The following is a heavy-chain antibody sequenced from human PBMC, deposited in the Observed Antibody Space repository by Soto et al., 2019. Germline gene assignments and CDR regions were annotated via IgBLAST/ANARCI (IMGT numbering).Heavy chain of an antibody. CDR3: VRGGFDYGYLDY. V-gene: IGHV1-18*01. Sequence: GATVKASCKTSGYTFSSYGIFWVRQAPGQGLEWMGWISTYNVDTKYADKFQGRLTMSSDTSTTTAFMELRRLRSDDTAVYYCVRGGFDYGYLDYWGQGTLVIGS. D-gene: IGHD5-18*01. CDR1: GYTFSSYG. CDR2: ISTYNVDT. J-gene: IGHJ4*02.